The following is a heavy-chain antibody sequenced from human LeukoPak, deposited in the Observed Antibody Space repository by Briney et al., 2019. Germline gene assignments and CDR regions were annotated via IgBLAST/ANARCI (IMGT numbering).Heavy chain of an antibody. CDR3: AKETNGYSYGYDY. J-gene: IGHJ4*02. V-gene: IGHV3-30*04. D-gene: IGHD5-18*01. CDR1: GFTFSGYA. CDR2: ISFDGSNK. Sequence: GGSLRLSCAASGFTFSGYAMHWVRQAPGKGLEWVAIISFDGSNKYYADSVKGRFTISRDNSKNTLYLQMNSLRAEDTAVYYCAKETNGYSYGYDYWGQGTLVTVSS.